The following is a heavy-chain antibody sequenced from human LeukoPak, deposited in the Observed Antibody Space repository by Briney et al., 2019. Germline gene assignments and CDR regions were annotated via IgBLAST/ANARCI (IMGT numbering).Heavy chain of an antibody. CDR1: GFTFSSYW. CDR2: IKQDGSEK. Sequence: GGSLRLSCAASGFTFSSYWMSWVRQAPGKGLEWVANIKQDGSEKYYVDSVKGRFTISRDNAKNSLYLQMNSLRAEDTAVYYWARDRLWFGELFLDYWGQGTLVTVSS. J-gene: IGHJ4*02. CDR3: ARDRLWFGELFLDY. D-gene: IGHD3-10*01. V-gene: IGHV3-7*03.